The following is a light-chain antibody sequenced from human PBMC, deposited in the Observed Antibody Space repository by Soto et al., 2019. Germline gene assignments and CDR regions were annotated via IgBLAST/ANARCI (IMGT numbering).Light chain of an antibody. CDR1: QDISNY. J-gene: IGKJ4*01. CDR3: QQYDNLPIT. CDR2: DAS. Sequence: DIQMTQSPSSLSASVGDRVTITCQASQDISNYLNWYQQKPGKAPKLLIYDASNLETGVPSRFSGSESATDFTITISSLQPEDIATYYCQQYDNLPITVGGGTKVEIK. V-gene: IGKV1-33*01.